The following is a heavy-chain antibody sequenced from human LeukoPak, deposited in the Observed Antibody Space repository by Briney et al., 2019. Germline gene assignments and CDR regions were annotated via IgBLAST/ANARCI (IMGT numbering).Heavy chain of an antibody. CDR2: ISSSSSTI. V-gene: IGHV3-48*02. CDR3: ARDPDPSYCGGDCYGMDV. CDR1: GFTFSSYS. D-gene: IGHD2-21*01. Sequence: GGSLRLSCAASGFTFSSYSMNWVRQAPGKGLEWVSYISSSSSTIYYADSVKGRFTISRDNAKNSLYLQMSSLRDEDTAVYYCARDPDPSYCGGDCYGMDVWGQGTTVTVSS. J-gene: IGHJ6*02.